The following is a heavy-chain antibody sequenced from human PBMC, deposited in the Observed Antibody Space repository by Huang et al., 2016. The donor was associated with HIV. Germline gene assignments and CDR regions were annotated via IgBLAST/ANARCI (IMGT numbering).Heavy chain of an antibody. CDR3: ARDLWLRDLYYYYYMDV. D-gene: IGHD5-12*01. CDR1: RFTFSKYA. J-gene: IGHJ6*03. V-gene: IGHV3-30*04. CDR2: ISYDGRNK. Sequence: QVQLVESGGGVVQPGRSLRLSCAASRFTFSKYAMHWVRQAPGKGVEWVEVISYDGRNKYYADSVKGRFTISRDNSKNTLYLQMNSLRAEDTAVYYCARDLWLRDLYYYYYMDVWGKGTTVTVSS.